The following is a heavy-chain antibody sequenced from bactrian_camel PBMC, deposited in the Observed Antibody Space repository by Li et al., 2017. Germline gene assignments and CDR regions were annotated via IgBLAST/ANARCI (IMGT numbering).Heavy chain of an antibody. V-gene: IGHV3S53*01. CDR2: IDSDGRT. D-gene: IGHD1*01. CDR3: VRDLMGLGP. Sequence: QLVASGGGSVQAGGSLSLSCTASTYFYSLCLGWFRQAPGKEREGVATIDSDGRTTYKDSVKGLFTISKDRAKNTMFLQMNSLNFEDTAVYYCVRDLMGLGPWGQGTQVTVS. J-gene: IGHJ6*01. CDR1: TYFYSLC.